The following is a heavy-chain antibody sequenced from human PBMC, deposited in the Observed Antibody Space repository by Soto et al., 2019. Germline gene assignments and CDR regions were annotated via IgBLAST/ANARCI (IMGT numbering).Heavy chain of an antibody. CDR3: ARDEPLGYCSGGSCPGAFDI. V-gene: IGHV4-4*02. Sequence: QVQLQESGPGLVKPSGTLSLTCAVSSGSISSSNWWSWVRQPPGKGLEWIGEIYHSGSTNYNPSLKSRVTISVDKSKNQFSLKLSSVTAAETAVYYCARDEPLGYCSGGSCPGAFDIWGQGTMVTVSS. J-gene: IGHJ3*02. CDR2: IYHSGST. D-gene: IGHD2-15*01. CDR1: SGSISSSNW.